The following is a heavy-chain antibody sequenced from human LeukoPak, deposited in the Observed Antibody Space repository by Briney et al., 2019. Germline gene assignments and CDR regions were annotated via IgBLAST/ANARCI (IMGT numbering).Heavy chain of an antibody. D-gene: IGHD3-22*01. Sequence: SETLSLTCTVSGGSISSGDYYWSWIRQPPGKGLEWIGYIYYSGSTYYNPSLKSRVTISVDTSKNQFSLKLSSVTAADTAVYYCASTPYDSSGYYFDYWGQGTLVTVSS. CDR2: IYYSGST. CDR1: GGSISSGDYY. J-gene: IGHJ4*02. V-gene: IGHV4-30-4*08. CDR3: ASTPYDSSGYYFDY.